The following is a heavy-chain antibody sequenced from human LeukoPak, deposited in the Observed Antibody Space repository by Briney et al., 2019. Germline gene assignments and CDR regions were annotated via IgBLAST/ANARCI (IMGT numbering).Heavy chain of an antibody. D-gene: IGHD6-6*01. J-gene: IGHJ5*02. CDR1: GGSISSSSYY. V-gene: IGHV4-39*07. Sequence: SETLSLTCTVSGGSISSSSYYWGWIRQPPGKGLEWIGSIYYSGSTYYNPSLKSRVTISVDTSKNQFSLKLSSVTAADTAVYYCARASSNWFDPWGQGTLVTVSS. CDR3: ARASSNWFDP. CDR2: IYYSGST.